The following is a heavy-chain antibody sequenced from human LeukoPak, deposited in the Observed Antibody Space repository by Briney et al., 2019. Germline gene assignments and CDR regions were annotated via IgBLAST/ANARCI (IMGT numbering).Heavy chain of an antibody. J-gene: IGHJ4*02. V-gene: IGHV1-2*02. CDR1: GYTFTAYY. CDR2: INPNTGGT. Sequence: ASVKVSCKTSGYTFTAYYIHWVRQAPGQGLEWMGWINPNTGGTDYTPKFQGRVTMTSDSSVSAVFVELSSLKSDDTAVYYCARDSITAPHCCDYWGQGTLVTVSS. D-gene: IGHD6-13*01. CDR3: ARDSITAPHCCDY.